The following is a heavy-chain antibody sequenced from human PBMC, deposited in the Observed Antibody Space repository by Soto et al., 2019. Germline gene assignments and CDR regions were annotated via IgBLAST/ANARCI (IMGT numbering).Heavy chain of an antibody. CDR1: GFSLSTSGMR. D-gene: IGHD6-13*01. J-gene: IGHJ5*02. Sequence: SGPTLVNPTQTLTLTCTFSGFSLSTSGMRVSWIRQPPGKALEWLARIDWDDDKLYSTSLKTRLTISKDTSKNQVVLTMTIMDPVDTATYYCARSIVAAGNRWFDPWGQGTLVTVSS. V-gene: IGHV2-70*04. CDR2: IDWDDDK. CDR3: ARSIVAAGNRWFDP.